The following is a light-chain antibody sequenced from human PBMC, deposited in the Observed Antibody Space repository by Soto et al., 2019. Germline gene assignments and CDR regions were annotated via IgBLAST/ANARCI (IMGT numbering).Light chain of an antibody. Sequence: QSVLTQPPSVSGAPGQRVTISCTGSSSNIGAGYDVHWYQQLPGAAPKLLIYINDQRPSGVPDRFSGSKSGTSASLAISGLQPEDEADYYCAAWDDSLNALFGTGTKVTVL. J-gene: IGLJ1*01. CDR2: IND. CDR1: SSNIGAGYD. CDR3: AAWDDSLNAL. V-gene: IGLV1-40*01.